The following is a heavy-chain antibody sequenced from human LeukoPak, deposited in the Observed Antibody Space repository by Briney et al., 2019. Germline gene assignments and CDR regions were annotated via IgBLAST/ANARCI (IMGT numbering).Heavy chain of an antibody. Sequence: PGGSLRLSCAASGFMFRSYAMHWVRQAPGEGLEWVALISYDGSNKYYADSVKGRFTISRDNSKNTLYLQMNSLRAEDTAVYYCARSIMIFGVARGLGDWFDPWGQGTLVTVSS. J-gene: IGHJ5*02. CDR1: GFMFRSYA. CDR3: ARSIMIFGVARGLGDWFDP. V-gene: IGHV3-30-3*01. D-gene: IGHD3-3*01. CDR2: ISYDGSNK.